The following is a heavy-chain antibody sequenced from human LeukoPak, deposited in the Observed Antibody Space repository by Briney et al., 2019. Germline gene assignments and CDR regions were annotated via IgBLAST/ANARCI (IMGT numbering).Heavy chain of an antibody. D-gene: IGHD1-26*01. CDR2: VYYSGST. Sequence: SETLSLTCTVSGGSFSSSGCIGGWIRQSPGKGLEWIGSVYYSGSTYYNPSLKGRVTISVDTSKNQFSLRLNSVTATDTAVYYCARHAGHSGRNLFAFDIWGQGTMATVSS. CDR3: ARHAGHSGRNLFAFDI. J-gene: IGHJ3*02. CDR1: GGSFSSSGCI. V-gene: IGHV4-39*01.